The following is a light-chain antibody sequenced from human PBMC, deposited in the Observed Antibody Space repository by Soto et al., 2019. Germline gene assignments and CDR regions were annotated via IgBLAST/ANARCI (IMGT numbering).Light chain of an antibody. CDR2: GNS. Sequence: QSVLTQPPSVSGAPGQRVTISCTGSSSNIGAGYDVHWYQQLPGTAPKLLIYGNSNRPSGVPDRFSGSKSGTSASLAITGLQAEDEADYYCCSDTTRGTYVFGSGTKGTVL. V-gene: IGLV1-40*01. J-gene: IGLJ1*01. CDR1: SSNIGAGYD. CDR3: CSDTTRGTYV.